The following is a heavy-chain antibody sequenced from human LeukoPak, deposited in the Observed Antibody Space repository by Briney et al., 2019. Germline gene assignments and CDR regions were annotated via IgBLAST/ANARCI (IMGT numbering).Heavy chain of an antibody. Sequence: TGGSLRLSYAASGFTFSSYAMHWVRQAPGKGLEWVAVISYDGSNKYYADSVKGRFTISRDNSKNTLYLQMNSLRAEDTAVYYCATPVVVTARGGQGTLVTVSS. CDR2: ISYDGSNK. D-gene: IGHD2-21*02. CDR1: GFTFSSYA. CDR3: ATPVVVTAR. J-gene: IGHJ4*02. V-gene: IGHV3-30*01.